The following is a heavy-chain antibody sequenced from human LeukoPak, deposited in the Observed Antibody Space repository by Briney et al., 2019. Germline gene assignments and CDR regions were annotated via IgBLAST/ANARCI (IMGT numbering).Heavy chain of an antibody. CDR3: ARVFDYYDSSGYYDDP. J-gene: IGHJ5*02. D-gene: IGHD3-22*01. Sequence: GASVKVSCKASGYTFTGYYMHWVRQAPGHGLEWMGWINPNSGGTNYAQKFQGRVTMTRDTSISTAYMELSRLRSDDTAVYYCARVFDYYDSSGYYDDPWGQGTLVTVS. V-gene: IGHV1-2*02. CDR1: GYTFTGYY. CDR2: INPNSGGT.